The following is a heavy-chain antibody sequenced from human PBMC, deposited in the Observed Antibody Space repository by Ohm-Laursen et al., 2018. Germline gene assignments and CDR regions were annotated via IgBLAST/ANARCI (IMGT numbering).Heavy chain of an antibody. CDR2: ISSSSSYI. V-gene: IGHV3-21*05. CDR3: AKDIVWFGELLDAFDI. J-gene: IGHJ3*02. Sequence: SLRLSCSASGFTFSSYWMHWVRQAPGKGLEWVSYISSSSSYIYYADSVKGRFTISRDNAKNSPYLQMNSLRAEDTALYYCAKDIVWFGELLDAFDIWGQGTMVTVSS. D-gene: IGHD3-10*01. CDR1: GFTFSSYW.